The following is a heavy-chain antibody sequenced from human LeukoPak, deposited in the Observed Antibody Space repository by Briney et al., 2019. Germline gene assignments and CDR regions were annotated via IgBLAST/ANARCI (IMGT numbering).Heavy chain of an antibody. CDR3: ARDLPREFTYYSDY. CDR1: GYTFTSYA. V-gene: IGHV1-3*01. CDR2: INAGNGNT. Sequence: ASVKVSCKASGYTFTSYAMHWVRQAPGQRLEWMGWINAGNGNTKYSQKFQGRVTITRDTSASTAYMELSSLRSEDTAVYYCARDLPREFTYYSDYWGQGTLVTVSS. J-gene: IGHJ4*02. D-gene: IGHD3-10*01.